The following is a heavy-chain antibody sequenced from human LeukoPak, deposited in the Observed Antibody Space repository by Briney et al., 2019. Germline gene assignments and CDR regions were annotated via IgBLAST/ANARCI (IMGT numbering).Heavy chain of an antibody. CDR1: GFTFVGNA. CDR2: ISGSGDT. V-gene: IGHV3-23*01. Sequence: GGSLRLSCAASGFTFVGNAVTWVRQAPGKGLEWVSTISGSGDTYYADSVKGRFTISRDDSKSTLSLQMNSLRAEDTAVYYCARDQVIAVAGPGGYWGQGTLVTVSS. D-gene: IGHD6-19*01. J-gene: IGHJ4*02. CDR3: ARDQVIAVAGPGGY.